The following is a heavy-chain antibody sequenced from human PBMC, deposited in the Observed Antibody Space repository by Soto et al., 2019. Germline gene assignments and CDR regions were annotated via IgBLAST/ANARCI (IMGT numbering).Heavy chain of an antibody. V-gene: IGHV3-7*03. CDR1: GFIFSSYW. CDR2: IKQDGSEK. D-gene: IGHD1-26*01. CDR3: ARDKLGASYSGSLFDY. Sequence: EVQLVESGGGLVQPGGSLRLSCVASGFIFSSYWMSWVRQAPGTGLEWVANIKQDGSEKYYVDSVKGRFTISRDNVKNSLYLQMNSLRAGATAVYYLARDKLGASYSGSLFDYWGQGPRVTVSS. J-gene: IGHJ4*02.